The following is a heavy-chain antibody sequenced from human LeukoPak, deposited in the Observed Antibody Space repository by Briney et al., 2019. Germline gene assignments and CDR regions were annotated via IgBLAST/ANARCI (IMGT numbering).Heavy chain of an antibody. CDR3: ATSLVLPLRNMDV. J-gene: IGHJ6*03. CDR1: GYSLTDLS. CDR2: FDREDRET. V-gene: IGHV1-24*01. Sequence: GASVKVSCKVSGYSLTDLSIHWVRQAPGRGLEWMGGFDREDRETIYAQNFQGRVTMTEDTSTDTAYMELSSVRSEDTAVYFCATSLVLPLRNMDVWGKGTAVTVSS. D-gene: IGHD4/OR15-4a*01.